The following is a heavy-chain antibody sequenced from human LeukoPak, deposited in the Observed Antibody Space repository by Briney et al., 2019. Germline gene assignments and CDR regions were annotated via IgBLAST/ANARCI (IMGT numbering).Heavy chain of an antibody. J-gene: IGHJ4*02. CDR1: GFTFDDYT. Sequence: GGSLRLSCAASGFTFDDYTMHWVRQAPGKGLEWVSLISWDGGSTYYADSVKGRFTISRDNSKNSLYLQMNSLRTEDTALYYCATFSYSYDSSGYYFDYWGQGTLVTVSS. D-gene: IGHD3-22*01. CDR3: ATFSYSYDSSGYYFDY. V-gene: IGHV3-43*01. CDR2: ISWDGGST.